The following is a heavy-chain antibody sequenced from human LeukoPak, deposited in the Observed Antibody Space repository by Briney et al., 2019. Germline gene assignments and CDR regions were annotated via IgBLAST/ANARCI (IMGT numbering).Heavy chain of an antibody. Sequence: SETLSLTCTVSGGSISSSSYYWGWLRQPPGKGLEWIGSIYYSGSTYCNPSLKSRVTISVDTSKNQFSLKLSSVTAADTAVYYCARPVNNHYYHSNESPRGRGGYYFDYWGQGTLVTVSS. V-gene: IGHV4-39*01. D-gene: IGHD3-22*01. CDR2: IYYSGST. CDR1: GGSISSSSYY. CDR3: ARPVNNHYYHSNESPRGRGGYYFDY. J-gene: IGHJ4*02.